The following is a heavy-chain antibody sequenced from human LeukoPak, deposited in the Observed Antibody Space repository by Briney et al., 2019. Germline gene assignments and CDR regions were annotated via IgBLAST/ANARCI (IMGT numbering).Heavy chain of an antibody. CDR1: GYTFTNYG. Sequence: ASVKVSCKASGYTFTNYGVSWVQQAPGQGLEWMGWISGYNGYTNYAQKFQFRVTMTTDTSTSTAYMELRSLRSDDTAVYYCAREGYSSSWWGNAFDIWGQGTMVTVSS. CDR2: ISGYNGYT. V-gene: IGHV1-18*01. J-gene: IGHJ3*02. CDR3: AREGYSSSWWGNAFDI. D-gene: IGHD6-13*01.